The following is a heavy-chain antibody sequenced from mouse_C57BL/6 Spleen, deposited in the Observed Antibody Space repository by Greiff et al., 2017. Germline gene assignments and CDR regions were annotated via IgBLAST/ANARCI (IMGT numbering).Heavy chain of an antibody. V-gene: IGHV14-4*01. CDR1: GFNIKDDY. CDR3: PFFRRGLPD. J-gene: IGHJ2*01. Sequence: EVQVVESGAELVRPGASVKLSCTASGFNIKDDYMHWVKQRPEQGLEWIGWIDPENGDTDYASKFQGKATITEDTSSNTAYLQSSSLTSEDTAVYYCPFFRRGLPDWGQGTTLTVSS. CDR2: IDPENGDT.